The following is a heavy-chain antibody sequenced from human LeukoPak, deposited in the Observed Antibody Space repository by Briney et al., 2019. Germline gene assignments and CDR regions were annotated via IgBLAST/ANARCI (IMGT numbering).Heavy chain of an antibody. D-gene: IGHD3-22*01. Sequence: GGSHRLSFASPRFTFSNAWMSSFRQPPPTGLQSVGRIKSKTDGGTTDYAAPVKGRFTISRDDSKNTLYLQMNSLKTEDTAVYYCTTDPTTWESSVHWGQGTLVTVSS. CDR3: TTDPTTWESSVH. CDR1: RFTFSNAW. CDR2: IKSKTDGGTT. V-gene: IGHV3-15*01. J-gene: IGHJ4*02.